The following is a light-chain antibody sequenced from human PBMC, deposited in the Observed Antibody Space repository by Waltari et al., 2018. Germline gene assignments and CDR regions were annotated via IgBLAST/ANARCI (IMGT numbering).Light chain of an antibody. CDR1: ESVSKF. J-gene: IGKJ1*01. V-gene: IGKV3-20*01. Sequence: EIVLTQSPGTLSLSPGEGATLSCRASESVSKFLAWYQQKPGQAPRRLIYHASNRASGIPDRFSGSGFGTDFSLTISRLEPEDFAVYYCQKYESLPATFGQGTKVEIK. CDR2: HAS. CDR3: QKYESLPAT.